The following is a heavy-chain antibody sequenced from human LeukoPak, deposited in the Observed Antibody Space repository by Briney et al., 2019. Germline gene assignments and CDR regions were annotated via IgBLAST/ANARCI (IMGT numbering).Heavy chain of an antibody. CDR3: AREAYNWNNRMVDY. Sequence: PGGSLRLSXEASGLSFTNAWMSWVRQAPGKGLEWVASISSSSTYKYYADSVKGRFTISRDNAKNSLYLQMNSLRAEDTAVYYCAREAYNWNNRMVDYWGQGTLVTVSS. V-gene: IGHV3-21*01. J-gene: IGHJ4*02. D-gene: IGHD1/OR15-1a*01. CDR2: ISSSSTYK. CDR1: GLSFTNAW.